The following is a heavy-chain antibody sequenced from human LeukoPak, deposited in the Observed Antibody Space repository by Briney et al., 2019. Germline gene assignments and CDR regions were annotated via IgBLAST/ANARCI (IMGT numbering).Heavy chain of an antibody. J-gene: IGHJ4*02. CDR2: ISSSSTYT. Sequence: GGSLRLSCAASGFTFSDYYMSWIRQAPGKGLEWISYISSSSTYTSYADSVKGRFTISRDNAKNSLSLQMNGLRAEDTAVYYCARARGMDDYGDFRIKWGQGTLVTVSS. CDR1: GFTFSDYY. D-gene: IGHD4-17*01. CDR3: ARARGMDDYGDFRIK. V-gene: IGHV3-11*06.